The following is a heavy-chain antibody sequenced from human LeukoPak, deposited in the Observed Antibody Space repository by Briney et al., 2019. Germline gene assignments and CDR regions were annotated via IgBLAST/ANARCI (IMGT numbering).Heavy chain of an antibody. Sequence: GGSLRLSCAASGFTFSSYRMNWVSQGPGKGLEWVSYISSSSITIYYAESVNGRFTISRDNAKNSLYLQMNSLRAEDTAVYYCARDPRQWLAPFDYWGQGTLVTVSS. J-gene: IGHJ4*02. CDR2: ISSSSITI. CDR1: GFTFSSYR. V-gene: IGHV3-48*01. D-gene: IGHD6-19*01. CDR3: ARDPRQWLAPFDY.